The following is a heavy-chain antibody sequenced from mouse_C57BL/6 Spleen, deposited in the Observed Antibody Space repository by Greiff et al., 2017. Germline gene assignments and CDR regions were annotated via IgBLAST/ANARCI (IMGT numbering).Heavy chain of an antibody. CDR1: GYTFTSYG. V-gene: IGHV1-81*01. J-gene: IGHJ3*01. Sequence: VQGVESGAELARPGASVKLSCKASGYTFTSYGISWVKQRTGQGLEWIGEIYPRSGNTYYNEKFKGKATLTADKSSSTAYMELRSLTSEDSAVYFCADYGSSSWFAYWGQGTLVTVSA. CDR3: ADYGSSSWFAY. CDR2: IYPRSGNT. D-gene: IGHD1-1*01.